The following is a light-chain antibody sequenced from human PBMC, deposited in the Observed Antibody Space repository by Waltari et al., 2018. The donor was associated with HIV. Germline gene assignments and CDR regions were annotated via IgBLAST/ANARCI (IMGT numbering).Light chain of an antibody. J-gene: IGLJ2*01. CDR1: SSHIGSKT. CDR3: AAWDDSLNGLV. V-gene: IGLV1-44*01. Sequence: QSVLTQPPSASGTPGQRVTISCSGSSSHIGSKTVNWYQQLPGTAPKLLIYSNNQRPSGVPDRFSGSKSGTSASLAISGLQSEDEADYYCAAWDDSLNGLVFGGGTKLTVL. CDR2: SNN.